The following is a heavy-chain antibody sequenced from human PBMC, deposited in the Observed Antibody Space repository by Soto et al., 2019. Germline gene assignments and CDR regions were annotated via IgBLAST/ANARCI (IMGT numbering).Heavy chain of an antibody. CDR2: INQDESEK. CDR1: GFTFSDHW. V-gene: IGHV3-7*01. CDR3: ARGHYGMDV. Sequence: EEQLVESGGGLVQPGGSLRLSCAASGFTFSDHWLTWVRQAPGKGLEWVANINQDESEKNYVDSVKGRFTISRDNAKTSLYLQMNSLRVEDRAVYYCARGHYGMDVWGQGTTVTVSS. J-gene: IGHJ6*02.